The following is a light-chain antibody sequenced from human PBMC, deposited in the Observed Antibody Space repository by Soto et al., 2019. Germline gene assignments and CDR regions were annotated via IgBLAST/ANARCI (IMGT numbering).Light chain of an antibody. CDR3: SSYTDISTVV. CDR2: EVS. CDR1: SSDVGDYNY. J-gene: IGLJ2*01. V-gene: IGLV2-14*01. Sequence: QSALTQPASVSGSPGQSITISCTGTSSDVGDYNYVSWYQQHPDKAPKLMIYEVSHRPSGISNRFSGSKSGNTASLTISGLQAEDEADYYCSSYTDISTVVFGGGTKVTVL.